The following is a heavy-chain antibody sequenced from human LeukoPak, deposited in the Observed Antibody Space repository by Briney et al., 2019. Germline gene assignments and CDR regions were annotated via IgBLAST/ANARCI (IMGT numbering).Heavy chain of an antibody. CDR3: ARRVATTDHFDY. D-gene: IGHD5-12*01. V-gene: IGHV1-18*01. Sequence: ASVKVSSGPPVYTFPGNVINGVPQALEQGLEGMGWISGYNGNTNYAQKVQGRVTMTTDTSTTTAYMELRSLRSDDTAVYYCARRVATTDHFDYWGQGTLVTVSS. CDR1: VYTFPGNV. CDR2: ISGYNGNT. J-gene: IGHJ4*02.